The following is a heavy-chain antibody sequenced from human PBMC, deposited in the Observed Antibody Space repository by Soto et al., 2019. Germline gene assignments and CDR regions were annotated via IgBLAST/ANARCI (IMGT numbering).Heavy chain of an antibody. D-gene: IGHD2-2*01. CDR2: IIPILGIA. V-gene: IGHV1-69*02. Sequence: QVQLVQSGAEVKKPGSSVKVSCKASGGTFSSYTISWVRQAPGQGLEWMGRIIPILGIANYAQKFQGRVTITADKSTSTAYMELSSLRSEDTAVYYCARTVQVGYCSSTSCPDSHKVNWFDPWGQGTLVTVSS. J-gene: IGHJ5*02. CDR3: ARTVQVGYCSSTSCPDSHKVNWFDP. CDR1: GGTFSSYT.